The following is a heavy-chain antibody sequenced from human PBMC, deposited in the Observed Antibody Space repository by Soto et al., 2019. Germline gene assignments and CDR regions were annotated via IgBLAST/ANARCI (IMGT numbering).Heavy chain of an antibody. CDR2: IWYDGSNK. V-gene: IGHV3-33*01. J-gene: IGHJ6*02. Sequence: GESLRLSCAASGFTFSSYGMHWVRQAPGKGLEWVAVIWYDGSNKYYADSVKGRFTISRDNSKNTLYLQMNSLRAEDTAVYYCARHWYYYDSSVPPLDAMDVWGQGTTVTVS. CDR1: GFTFSSYG. D-gene: IGHD3-22*01. CDR3: ARHWYYYDSSVPPLDAMDV.